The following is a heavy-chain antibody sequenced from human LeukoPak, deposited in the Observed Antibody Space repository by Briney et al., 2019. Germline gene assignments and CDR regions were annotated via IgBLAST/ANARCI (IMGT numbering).Heavy chain of an antibody. CDR3: ATGCSSTSCKETSDWFDP. J-gene: IGHJ5*02. CDR2: FDPEDGET. CDR1: GYTLTELS. Sequence: EASVKVSCKVSGYTLTELSMHWVRQAPGKGLEWMGGFDPEDGETIYAQKFQGRVTMTEDTSTDTAYMELSSLRSEDTAVYYCATGCSSTSCKETSDWFDPWGQGTLVTVSS. D-gene: IGHD2-2*01. V-gene: IGHV1-24*01.